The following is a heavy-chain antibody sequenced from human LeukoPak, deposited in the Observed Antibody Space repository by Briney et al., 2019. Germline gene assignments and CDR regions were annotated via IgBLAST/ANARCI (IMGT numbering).Heavy chain of an antibody. CDR3: ASDSLSYYDILTGYHRLRY. D-gene: IGHD3-9*01. V-gene: IGHV4-34*01. CDR2: INHSGST. J-gene: IGHJ4*02. CDR1: GGSFSGYY. Sequence: NASETLSLTCAVYGGSFSGYYWSWIRQPPGKGLEWIGEINHSGSTNYNPSLKSRVTISVDTSKNQFSLKLSSVTAADTAVYYGASDSLSYYDILTGYHRLRYWGQGTLVTVSS.